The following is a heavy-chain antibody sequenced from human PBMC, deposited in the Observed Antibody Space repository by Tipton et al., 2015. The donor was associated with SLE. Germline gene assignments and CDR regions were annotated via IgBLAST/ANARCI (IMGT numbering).Heavy chain of an antibody. Sequence: TLSLTCTVSGGSISSGGYYWSWIRQHPGKGLKWIGYIYYSGSTYYNPSLKSRVTISVDTSKNQFSLKLSSVTAADTAVYYCARDWGGIAVAEIWFDPWGQGTLVTVSS. J-gene: IGHJ5*02. V-gene: IGHV4-31*03. D-gene: IGHD6-19*01. CDR1: GGSISSGGYY. CDR2: IYYSGST. CDR3: ARDWGGIAVAEIWFDP.